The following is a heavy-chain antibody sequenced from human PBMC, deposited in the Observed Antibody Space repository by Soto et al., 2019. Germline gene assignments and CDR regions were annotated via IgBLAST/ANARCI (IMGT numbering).Heavy chain of an antibody. CDR2: INHSGST. CDR3: ARTSRFAY. CDR1: GGSFSDYY. J-gene: IGHJ4*02. V-gene: IGHV4-34*01. D-gene: IGHD6-6*01. Sequence: NPSETLSLTCAVYGGSFSDYYWSWIRQPPGKGLEWIGEINHSGSTNYNPSLKSRVTISVDTSKSQFSLKLSSVTAADTAVYYCARTSRFAYWGQGTLVTVSS.